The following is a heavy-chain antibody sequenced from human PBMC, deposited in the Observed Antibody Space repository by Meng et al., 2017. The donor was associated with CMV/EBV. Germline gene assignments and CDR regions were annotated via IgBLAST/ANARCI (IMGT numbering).Heavy chain of an antibody. CDR1: GFTFSSYW. CDR3: ARDKKTKYYYYGMDV. D-gene: IGHD2-8*01. V-gene: IGHV3-7*01. Sequence: GGSLRLSCAASGFTFSSYWMSWVRQAPGKGLEWVANIKQDGSEKYYVDSVKGRFTISRDNAKNSLYLQMNSLRAEDTAVYYCARDKKTKYYYYGMDVWGQGTLVTVSS. CDR2: IKQDGSEK. J-gene: IGHJ6*02.